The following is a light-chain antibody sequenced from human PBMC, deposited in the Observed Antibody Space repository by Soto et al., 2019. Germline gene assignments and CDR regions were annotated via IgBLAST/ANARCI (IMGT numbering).Light chain of an antibody. CDR2: GAS. V-gene: IGKV3-15*01. Sequence: EIVMTQSPATLSVSPGERATLSCRASQSVSSNLAWYQQKPGQAPSLLIYGASTRATGTPARFSGSGSGTDFTLTISRLEPEDFAVYYCQQFRGTFGQGTKVDIK. J-gene: IGKJ1*01. CDR1: QSVSSN. CDR3: QQFRGT.